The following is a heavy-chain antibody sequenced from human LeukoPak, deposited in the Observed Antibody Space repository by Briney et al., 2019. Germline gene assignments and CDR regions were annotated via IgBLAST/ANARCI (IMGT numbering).Heavy chain of an antibody. CDR3: ARDGYYDSSGYSFQH. CDR2: IYYSGST. V-gene: IGHV4-59*01. D-gene: IGHD3-22*01. Sequence: PSETLSLTCTVSGGSISSYYWSWIRQPPGKGLEWIGYIYYSGSTNYNPSLKSRVTISVDTSKNQFSLKLSSVTAADTAVYYCARDGYYDSSGYSFQHWGQGTLVTVSS. J-gene: IGHJ1*01. CDR1: GGSISSYY.